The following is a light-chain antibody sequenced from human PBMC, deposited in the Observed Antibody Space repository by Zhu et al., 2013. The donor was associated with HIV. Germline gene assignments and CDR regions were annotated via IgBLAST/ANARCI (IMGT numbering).Light chain of an antibody. Sequence: DIVLTQSPGTLSLSPGERATLSCRASQSVSSSYLAWYQQKPGQAPRLLIYGASNRATGIPARFSGSGSGTDFTLTISSLEPEDFAVYYCQQRSNWPSITFGQGTRLEI. CDR2: GAS. CDR1: QSVSSSY. J-gene: IGKJ5*01. CDR3: QQRSNWPSIT. V-gene: IGKV3D-20*02.